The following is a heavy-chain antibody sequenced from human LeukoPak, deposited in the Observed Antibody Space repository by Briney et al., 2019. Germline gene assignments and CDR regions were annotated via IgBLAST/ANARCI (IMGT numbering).Heavy chain of an antibody. Sequence: SETLSLTCTVSGGSISSYYWSWIRQPPGKGLEWSGYIYYSGSTNYNPSLKSRVTISVDTSKNQFSLKLSSVTAADTAVYYCATTLLDFWSGYWDPCYFDYWGQGTLVTVSS. J-gene: IGHJ4*03. D-gene: IGHD3-3*01. CDR3: ATTLLDFWSGYWDPCYFDY. V-gene: IGHV4-59*01. CDR1: GGSISSYY. CDR2: IYYSGST.